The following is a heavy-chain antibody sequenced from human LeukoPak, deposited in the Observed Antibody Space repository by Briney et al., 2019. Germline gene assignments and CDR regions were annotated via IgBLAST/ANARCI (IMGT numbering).Heavy chain of an antibody. Sequence: GGSLRLSCAASGFTLSSYAMSWVRQAPGKGLEWVSAISGSGGSTYYADSVKGRFTISRDNSKNTLYLQMNSLRAEDTAVYYCAKDPSSQYYFDYWGQGTLVTVSS. CDR2: ISGSGGST. J-gene: IGHJ4*02. CDR3: AKDPSSQYYFDY. V-gene: IGHV3-23*01. D-gene: IGHD6-13*01. CDR1: GFTLSSYA.